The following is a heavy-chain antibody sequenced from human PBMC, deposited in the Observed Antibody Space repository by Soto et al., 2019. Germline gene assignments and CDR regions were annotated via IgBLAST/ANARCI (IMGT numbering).Heavy chain of an antibody. CDR3: ARQVQQWLDPYFDY. CDR2: INPNSGGT. J-gene: IGHJ4*02. Sequence: GASVKVSCKASGYTFTGYCMHWVRQAPGQGLEWMGWINPNSGGTNYAQKFQGWVTMTRDTSISTAYMELSRLRSDDTAVYYCARQVQQWLDPYFDYWGQGTLVTVSS. D-gene: IGHD6-19*01. V-gene: IGHV1-2*04. CDR1: GYTFTGYC.